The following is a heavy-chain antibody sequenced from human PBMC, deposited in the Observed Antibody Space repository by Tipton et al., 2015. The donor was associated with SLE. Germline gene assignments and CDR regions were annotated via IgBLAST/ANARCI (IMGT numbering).Heavy chain of an antibody. CDR3: ARDLRSGGYYYYYYMDV. D-gene: IGHD1-14*01. Sequence: TLSLTCTVSGGSISNGSYYWSWIRQPAGKGLEWIGRIYTSGSTNYSPSLKSRVTISVDTSKNQFSLHLSSVTAADTAVYYCARDLRSGGYYYYYYMDVWGKGTTVTVSS. V-gene: IGHV4-61*02. CDR1: GGSISNGSYY. J-gene: IGHJ6*03. CDR2: IYTSGST.